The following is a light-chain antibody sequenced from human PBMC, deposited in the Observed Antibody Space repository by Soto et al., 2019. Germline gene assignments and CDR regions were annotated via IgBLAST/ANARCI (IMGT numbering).Light chain of an antibody. J-gene: IGKJ4*01. Sequence: EIVVTQSPATLSVSPGERATLSCRASQSVGNNFAWYQQKPGQAPRLLIFATSTRATGVPARFRGGGSGTEFTLTISSLQSEDFAVYYCQQCGAWPLTFGGGAKVEIE. CDR3: QQCGAWPLT. CDR2: ATS. CDR1: QSVGNN. V-gene: IGKV3-15*01.